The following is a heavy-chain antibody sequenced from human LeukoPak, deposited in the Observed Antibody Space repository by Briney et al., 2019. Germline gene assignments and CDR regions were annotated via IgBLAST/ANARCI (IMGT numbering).Heavy chain of an antibody. J-gene: IGHJ4*02. CDR2: INSDGSST. D-gene: IGHD3-22*01. V-gene: IGHV3-74*01. CDR1: GFTFSSYW. CDR3: VYYDSSGYYYGRLRY. Sequence: GGSLRLSCAASGFTFSSYWMHWVRQAPGKGLVWVSRINSDGSSTSYADSVKGRFTISRDNSKNTLYLQMTGLRAEDTALYFCVYYDSSGYYYGRLRYWGQGAPVTVSS.